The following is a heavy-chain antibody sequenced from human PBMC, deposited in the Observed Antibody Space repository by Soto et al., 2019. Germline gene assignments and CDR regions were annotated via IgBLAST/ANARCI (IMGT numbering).Heavy chain of an antibody. CDR1: GFTFSSYA. CDR2: NGASGVTT. CDR3: ARGGGSSSARY. V-gene: IGHV3-23*01. J-gene: IGHJ4*02. Sequence: EVQLLESGGGLVQTGGSLRLSCAASGFTFSSYAMSWVRQAPGSGLEWVSTNGASGVTTYYAGSVKGRFTISRDISKNMLYLQMDSLGAEDTAVYYCARGGGSSSARYWGQGTLVTVSS. D-gene: IGHD6-6*01.